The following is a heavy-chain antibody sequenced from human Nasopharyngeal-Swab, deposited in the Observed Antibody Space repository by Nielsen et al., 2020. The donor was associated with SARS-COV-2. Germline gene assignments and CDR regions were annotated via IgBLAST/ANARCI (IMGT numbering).Heavy chain of an antibody. D-gene: IGHD2-8*02. J-gene: IGHJ6*03. V-gene: IGHV1-46*01. CDR2: INPTGGST. CDR3: AGGPTVSSMYWYYMDV. CDR1: GETFTRYF. Sequence: ASVKVSCKASGETFTRYFMHLVRQAPGQGLEWLGFINPTGGSTNYAPKFQGRITMTRDTSTSTVYMQLSSLRSEDTAVYYCAGGPTVSSMYWYYMDVWGKGTTVTVSS.